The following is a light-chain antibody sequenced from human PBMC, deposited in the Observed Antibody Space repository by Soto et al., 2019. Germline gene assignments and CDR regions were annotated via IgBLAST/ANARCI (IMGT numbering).Light chain of an antibody. CDR3: QQYGSSPNT. CDR2: GAS. Sequence: EIVLTQSPGTLSLSPGERTTLSCRASQSVGSSFLAWYQQKPGQAPRLLIYGASSRATGIPDRFSGSGSGTDFTFPISRLEPEDFAVYYCQQYGSSPNTFGQGTKLEI. CDR1: QSVGSSF. J-gene: IGKJ2*01. V-gene: IGKV3-20*01.